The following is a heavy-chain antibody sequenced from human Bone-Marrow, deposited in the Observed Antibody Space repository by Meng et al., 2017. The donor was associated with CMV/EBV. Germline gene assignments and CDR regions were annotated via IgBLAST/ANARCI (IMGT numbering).Heavy chain of an antibody. D-gene: IGHD4-17*01. V-gene: IGHV3-7*03. Sequence: GESLKISCAASGFTFSSYWMSWVRQAPGKGLEGVANIKQDGSEKNYVDSVKGRFTISRDNAKTSLYLQMNNLRAEDTAVYYCARGSTVTTLRPYWGQGTLVTVSS. J-gene: IGHJ4*02. CDR3: ARGSTVTTLRPY. CDR1: GFTFSSYW. CDR2: IKQDGSEK.